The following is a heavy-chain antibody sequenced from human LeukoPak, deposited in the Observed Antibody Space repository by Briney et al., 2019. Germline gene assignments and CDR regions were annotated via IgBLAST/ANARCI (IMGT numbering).Heavy chain of an antibody. Sequence: PGGSLRLSCTASGLTFSTSGFNWVRPAPGKWLALVASIGPTGSDRYHADSIKGRFTISRDNANNFLYLQMSSLRAEDTAVYYCATETNGRHYDYWGQGTLLTVSS. CDR3: ATETNGRHYDY. V-gene: IGHV3-21*06. D-gene: IGHD1-14*01. CDR1: GLTFSTSG. J-gene: IGHJ4*02. CDR2: IGPTGSDR.